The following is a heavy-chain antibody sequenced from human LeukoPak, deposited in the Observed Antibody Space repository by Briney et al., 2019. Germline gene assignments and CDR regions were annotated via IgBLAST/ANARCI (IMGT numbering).Heavy chain of an antibody. Sequence: GGSLRLSCAASGFTFSSYAMSWVRQAPGKGLEWVSAISGSGGSAYYADSVKGRFTISRDNSKNTLYLQMNSLRAEDTAVYYCAKDGIHYYDSSGYYFGGQGTLVTVSS. CDR2: ISGSGGSA. J-gene: IGHJ4*02. CDR3: AKDGIHYYDSSGYYF. V-gene: IGHV3-23*01. D-gene: IGHD3-22*01. CDR1: GFTFSSYA.